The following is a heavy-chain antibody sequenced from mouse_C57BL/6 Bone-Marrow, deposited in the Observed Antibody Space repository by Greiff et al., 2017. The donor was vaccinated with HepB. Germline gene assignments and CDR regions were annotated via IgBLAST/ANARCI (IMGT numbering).Heavy chain of an antibody. J-gene: IGHJ4*01. V-gene: IGHV2-5*01. CDR3: AKNVVSTMITAGGAMDY. Sequence: QVQLKQSGPGLVQPSQSLSITCTVSGFSLTSYGVHWVRQSPGKGLEWLGVIWRGGSTDYNAAFMSRLSITKDNSKSQVFFKMNSLQADDTAIYYCAKNVVSTMITAGGAMDYWGQGTSVTVSS. CDR2: IWRGGST. CDR1: GFSLTSYG. D-gene: IGHD2-4*01.